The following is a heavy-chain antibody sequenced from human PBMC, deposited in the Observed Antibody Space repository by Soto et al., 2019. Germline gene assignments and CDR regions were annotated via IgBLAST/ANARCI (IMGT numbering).Heavy chain of an antibody. Sequence: EEQLAESGGGLVQPGGSLRLSCAASGFSFSSHIMYWVRQAPGKGLEWVSSINSGSTTIYYADSVQGRFTISRDNAKNSLYLQMNSLRADDTAVYYCLNGDYYVGQGTLVTVSS. CDR1: GFSFSSHI. V-gene: IGHV3-48*01. CDR2: INSGSTTI. CDR3: LNGDYY. D-gene: IGHD4-17*01. J-gene: IGHJ4*02.